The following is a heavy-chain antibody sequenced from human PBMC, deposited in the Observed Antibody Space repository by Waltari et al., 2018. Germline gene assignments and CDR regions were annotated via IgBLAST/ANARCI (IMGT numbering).Heavy chain of an antibody. D-gene: IGHD4-17*01. CDR2: IYHSGST. Sequence: QVQLQESGPGLVKPSETLSLTCAVSGYSISSGYYWGWIRQPPGKGLEWIGSIYHSGSTYYNPSLKSRVTIARDNAKNTLYLQMNSLRAEDTAVYYCARGYGDKDYWGQGTLVTVSS. V-gene: IGHV4-38-2*01. J-gene: IGHJ4*02. CDR3: ARGYGDKDY. CDR1: GYSISSGYY.